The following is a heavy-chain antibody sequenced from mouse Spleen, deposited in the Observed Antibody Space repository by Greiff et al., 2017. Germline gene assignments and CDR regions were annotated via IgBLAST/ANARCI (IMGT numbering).Heavy chain of an antibody. D-gene: IGHD1-1*01. J-gene: IGHJ2*01. CDR1: GYAFSSYW. CDR2: IYPGDGDT. CDR3: ARSGAYGSYFDY. V-gene: IGHV1-80*01. Sequence: VQRVESGAELVRPGSSVKISCKASGYAFSSYWMNWVKQRPGQGLEWIGQIYPGDGDTNYNGKFKGKATLTADKSSSTAYMQLSSLTSEDSAVYFCARSGAYGSYFDYWGQGTTLTVSS.